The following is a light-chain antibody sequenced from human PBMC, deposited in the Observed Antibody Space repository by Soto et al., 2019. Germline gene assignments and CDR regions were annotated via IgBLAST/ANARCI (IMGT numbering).Light chain of an antibody. CDR1: QSVSSY. Sequence: EIVLTQSPATLSLSTGERATRSCRASQSVSSYLAWYQQKPGQAPRLLIYDASNRATGIPARFSGSGSGTDFTLTISSLEPEDFAVYYCQQYGSSPITFGQGTRLEI. J-gene: IGKJ5*01. V-gene: IGKV3-11*01. CDR2: DAS. CDR3: QQYGSSPIT.